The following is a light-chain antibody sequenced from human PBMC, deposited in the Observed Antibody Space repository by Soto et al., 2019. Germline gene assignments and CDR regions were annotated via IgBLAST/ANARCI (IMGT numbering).Light chain of an antibody. J-gene: IGKJ1*01. CDR1: QSIDTY. CDR2: VAS. Sequence: DLQMTQSPSSLSASVGDRVTITCRASQSIDTYLNWYQQKPGKAPKVLIYVASRLQTGVPSRFSGSGSGTDFSLTITSLQPEDFATYFCQQSYTIPWTFGQGTRVEVK. CDR3: QQSYTIPWT. V-gene: IGKV1-39*01.